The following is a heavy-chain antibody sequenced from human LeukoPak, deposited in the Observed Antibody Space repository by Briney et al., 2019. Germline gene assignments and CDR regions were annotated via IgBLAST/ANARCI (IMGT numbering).Heavy chain of an antibody. CDR2: IYYSGST. Sequence: SETLSLTCTVSGGSISSSSYYWGWIRQPPGKGLEWIGSIYYSGSTYYNPSLKSRVTISVDTSKNQFSLKLSSVTAADTAVYYCARVLKRYYYDSSGYFDYWGQGTLVTVSS. CDR3: ARVLKRYYYDSSGYFDY. J-gene: IGHJ4*02. D-gene: IGHD3-22*01. CDR1: GGSISSSSYY. V-gene: IGHV4-39*07.